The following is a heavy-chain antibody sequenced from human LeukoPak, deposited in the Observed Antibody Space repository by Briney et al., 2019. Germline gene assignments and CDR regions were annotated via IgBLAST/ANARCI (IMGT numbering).Heavy chain of an antibody. CDR1: GGSTSSGSYY. V-gene: IGHV4-61*01. J-gene: IGHJ4*02. CDR2: IYYSGST. Sequence: PSQTLSLTCTVSGGSTSSGSYYWSWIRQPPGKGLEWIGYIYYSGSTNYNPSLKSRVTISVDTSKNQFSLKLSSVTAADTAVYYCARAPRSGYALFYFDYWGQGTLVTVSS. D-gene: IGHD5-12*01. CDR3: ARAPRSGYALFYFDY.